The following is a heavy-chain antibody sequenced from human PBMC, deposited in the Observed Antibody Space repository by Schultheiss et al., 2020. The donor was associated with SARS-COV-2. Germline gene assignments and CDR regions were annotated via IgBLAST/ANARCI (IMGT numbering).Heavy chain of an antibody. CDR2: IDPADSYT. J-gene: IGHJ4*02. D-gene: IGHD6-13*01. Sequence: GSLRLSCKGSGFIFTNYWITWVRQMPGKGLEWMGRIDPADSYTNYSPSFQGQVTISADKSISTAYLQWSSLKASDTAMYYCARQEQQLPTDYWGQGTLVTVSS. V-gene: IGHV5-10-1*04. CDR1: GFIFTNYW. CDR3: ARQEQQLPTDY.